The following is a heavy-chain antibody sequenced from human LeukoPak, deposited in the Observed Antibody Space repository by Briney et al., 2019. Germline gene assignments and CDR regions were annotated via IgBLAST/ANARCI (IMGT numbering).Heavy chain of an antibody. Sequence: ASVKVSCKVSGYTLTELSMHWVRQAPGKGLEWMGGFDPEDGETIYAQKFQGRVTMTEDTFTDTAYMELSSLRSEDTAVYYCATVPGYSYGPFFDYWGQGTLVTVSS. V-gene: IGHV1-24*01. J-gene: IGHJ4*02. D-gene: IGHD5-18*01. CDR3: ATVPGYSYGPFFDY. CDR2: FDPEDGET. CDR1: GYTLTELS.